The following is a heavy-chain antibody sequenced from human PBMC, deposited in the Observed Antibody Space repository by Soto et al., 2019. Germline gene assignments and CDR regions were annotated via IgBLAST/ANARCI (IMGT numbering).Heavy chain of an antibody. D-gene: IGHD2-2*01. J-gene: IGHJ5*02. CDR1: GGSISSYY. V-gene: IGHV4-59*01. CDR3: ARVLPPDIVVVPAAYNWFDP. Sequence: SETLSLTCTVSGGSISSYYWSWIRQPPGKGLEWIGYIYYSGSTNYNPSLKSRVTISVDTSKNQFSLKLSSVTAADTAVYYCARVLPPDIVVVPAAYNWFDPWGQGTLVTVSS. CDR2: IYYSGST.